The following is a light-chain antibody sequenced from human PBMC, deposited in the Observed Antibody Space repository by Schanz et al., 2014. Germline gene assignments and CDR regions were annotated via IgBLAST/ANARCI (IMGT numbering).Light chain of an antibody. CDR2: DAS. CDR1: QSINSF. J-gene: IGKJ1*01. CDR3: QQYSSYSPWT. Sequence: DIQMTQSPSTLSASVGDRVTITCRASQSINSFLAWYQYKPGRAPSLLIFDASTLESGVPSRFSGSGSGTEFTLTISSLQPEDFGIYYCQQYSSYSPWTFGQGTRVE. V-gene: IGKV1-5*01.